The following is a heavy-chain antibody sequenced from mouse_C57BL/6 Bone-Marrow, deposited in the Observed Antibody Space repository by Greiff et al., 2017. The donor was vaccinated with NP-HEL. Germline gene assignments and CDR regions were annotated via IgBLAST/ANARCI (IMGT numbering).Heavy chain of an antibody. D-gene: IGHD2-5*01. J-gene: IGHJ1*03. CDR2: IYPGSGNT. Sequence: VQLQQSGPELVKPGASVKISCKASGYSFTSYYIHWVKQRPGQGLEWIGWIYPGSGNTKYNAKFKGKATLPADTSSSTAYMQLSSLTSEDSAVYYCARSPYYSNLWYFDVWGTGTTVTVSS. CDR3: ARSPYYSNLWYFDV. V-gene: IGHV1-66*01. CDR1: GYSFTSYY.